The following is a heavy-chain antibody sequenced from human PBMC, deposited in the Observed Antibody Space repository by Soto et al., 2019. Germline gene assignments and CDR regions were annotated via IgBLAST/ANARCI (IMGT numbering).Heavy chain of an antibody. CDR1: GFTFSTYS. D-gene: IGHD2-2*02. J-gene: IGHJ6*02. CDR3: AREYTAWPLAYGLDV. Sequence: EVQLVESGGGLVKPGGSLRLSCVGSGFTFSTYSINWVRQAPGKGLEWVSSISSRSDIYYADSVKGRFTISRDNAKNSVSLQMNSLRADDTAVYYCAREYTAWPLAYGLDVWGQGTTVTVS. CDR2: ISSRSDI. V-gene: IGHV3-21*02.